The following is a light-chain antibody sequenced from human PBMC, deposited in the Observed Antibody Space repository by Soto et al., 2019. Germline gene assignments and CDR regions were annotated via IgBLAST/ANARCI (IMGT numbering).Light chain of an antibody. CDR3: QQNDTLPRT. V-gene: IGKV1D-12*01. CDR2: AAS. Sequence: DIQMTQSPSSLSAAVGERVTITCRASQDISSWLAWYQQKPGKAPKLLIFAASTLQSGVPSRFSGSGSRTDFTLTITSLQPDDIGTYYCQQNDTLPRTFGQGTRLDIK. J-gene: IGKJ5*01. CDR1: QDISSW.